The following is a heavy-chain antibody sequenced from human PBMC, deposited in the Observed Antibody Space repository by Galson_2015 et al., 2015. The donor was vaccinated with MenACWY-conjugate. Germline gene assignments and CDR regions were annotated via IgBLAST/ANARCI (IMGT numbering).Heavy chain of an antibody. D-gene: IGHD2-8*01. Sequence: WIRQFPGKGLEWIGYMYYSGRANSNPCLESRVTISVDTSKNQFSLNLTSVTAADTAVYNCARGVNLASMAGYWGQGTLVTVSS. V-gene: IGHV4-59*01. CDR3: ARGVNLASMAGY. J-gene: IGHJ4*02. CDR2: MYYSGRA.